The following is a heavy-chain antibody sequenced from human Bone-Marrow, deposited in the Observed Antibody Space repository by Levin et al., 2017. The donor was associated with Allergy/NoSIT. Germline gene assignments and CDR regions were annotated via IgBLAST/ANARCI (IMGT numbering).Heavy chain of an antibody. V-gene: IGHV1-69*10. CDR2: LIPVLGTT. Sequence: ASVKVSCKASGGTFINYAFHWVRQARGQGLEWVGGLIPVLGTTDYAQKFEGRVTISADKSTTTVYMELSGLRSDDTAMYYCAKIPRLAVTGVFDVWGQGTMVTVS. CDR3: AKIPRLAVTGVFDV. CDR1: GGTFINYA. J-gene: IGHJ3*01. D-gene: IGHD2-8*02.